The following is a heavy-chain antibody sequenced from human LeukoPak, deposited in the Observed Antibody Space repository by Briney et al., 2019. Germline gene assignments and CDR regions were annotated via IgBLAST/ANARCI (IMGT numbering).Heavy chain of an antibody. CDR1: GFTFSSYA. CDR2: ISYDGSNK. V-gene: IGHV3-30*04. CDR3: ARDRVIVGATFDY. D-gene: IGHD1-26*01. Sequence: GRSLRLSCAASGFTFSSYAMHWVRQAPGKGLEWVAVISYDGSNKYYADSVKGRFTISRDNSKNTLYLQMNSLRAEDTAVYYCARDRVIVGATFDYWGQGTLVTVSS. J-gene: IGHJ4*02.